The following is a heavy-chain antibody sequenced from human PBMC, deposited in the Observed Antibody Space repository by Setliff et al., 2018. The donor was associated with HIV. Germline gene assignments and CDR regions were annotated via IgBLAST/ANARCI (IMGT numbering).Heavy chain of an antibody. Sequence: PSETLSLTCTVSGGSISSYFWSWIRQPPGKGLEWIGYIYTNGSTNYNPSLKSRVTISVDTSRNQFSLKLTSVTAADTAIYYCARGVNFDYWGQGTQVTVSS. CDR1: GGSISSYF. CDR2: IYTNGST. V-gene: IGHV4-59*01. CDR3: ARGVNFDY. J-gene: IGHJ4*02. D-gene: IGHD3-3*01.